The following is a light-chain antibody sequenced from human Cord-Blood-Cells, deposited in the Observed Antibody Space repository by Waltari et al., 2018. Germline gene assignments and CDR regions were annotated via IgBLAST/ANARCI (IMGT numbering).Light chain of an antibody. CDR2: DAS. Sequence: EIVLTQSPATLSLSPGERATLSCRPSQSVSSYLAWYQQKPGQAPRLLIYDASNRATGIPARFSGSGSGTDFTLTISSLEPEDFAVYYCQQRSNWPWTFGQGTKLEIK. CDR1: QSVSSY. J-gene: IGKJ2*01. V-gene: IGKV3-11*01. CDR3: QQRSNWPWT.